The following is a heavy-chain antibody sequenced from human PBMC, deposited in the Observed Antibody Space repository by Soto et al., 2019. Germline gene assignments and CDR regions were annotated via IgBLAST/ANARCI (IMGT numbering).Heavy chain of an antibody. CDR3: ARFMTTVTRLRETSQKDAFDI. V-gene: IGHV4-34*01. CDR2: INHSGST. J-gene: IGHJ3*02. D-gene: IGHD4-17*01. CDR1: GGSFSGYY. Sequence: SETLSLTCAVYGGSFSGYYWSWIRQPPGKGLEWIGEINHSGSTNYNPSLKSRVTISVDTSKNQFSLKLSSVTAADTAVYYCARFMTTVTRLRETSQKDAFDIWGQGTMVT.